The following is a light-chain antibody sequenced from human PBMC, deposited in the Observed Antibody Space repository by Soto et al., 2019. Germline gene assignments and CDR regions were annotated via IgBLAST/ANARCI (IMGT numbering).Light chain of an antibody. V-gene: IGKV1-9*01. Sequence: DIQLTQSPSFLSASVGDRVTITCRASQGISSYLAWYQQKPGKAPNLLIYAASTLQSVVPSRFSGSGSGTDFTLTISSLQPEDCATYYCLQLNSYPLTFGGGNKVEIK. CDR3: LQLNSYPLT. CDR1: QGISSY. CDR2: AAS. J-gene: IGKJ4*01.